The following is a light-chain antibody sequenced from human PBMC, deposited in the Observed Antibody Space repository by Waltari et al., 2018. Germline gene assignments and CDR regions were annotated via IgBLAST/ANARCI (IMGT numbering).Light chain of an antibody. CDR1: SSDIGDSNA. CDR2: EVT. Sequence: QAAPTQPPSVSGSPGQSVTISCPGTSSDIGDSNAVSWYQQFPGKAPKLLIYEVTKRPSGVSDRFSGSKSGNTASLTISGLQPEDEADYYCSSYAGRNTLFFGGGTRLTVL. J-gene: IGLJ2*01. CDR3: SSYAGRNTLF. V-gene: IGLV2-11*01.